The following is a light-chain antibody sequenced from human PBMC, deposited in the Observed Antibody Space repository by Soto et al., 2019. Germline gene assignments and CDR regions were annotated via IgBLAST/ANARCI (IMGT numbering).Light chain of an antibody. V-gene: IGLV1-40*01. CDR2: GNN. CDR1: GGGYD. Sequence: QSVLTQPPSVSGAPGQRVTISCIGGGYDVHWYQQLPGTAPKVLIYGNNNRPSGVTDRFSGSKSGTSASLAITGRQAEDEADYYCQSYDSSLSGWVFGGGTKLTVL. J-gene: IGLJ3*02. CDR3: QSYDSSLSGWV.